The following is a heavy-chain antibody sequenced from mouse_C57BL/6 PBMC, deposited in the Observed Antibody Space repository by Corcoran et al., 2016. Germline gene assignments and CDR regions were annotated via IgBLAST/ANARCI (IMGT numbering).Heavy chain of an antibody. D-gene: IGHD3-2*02. Sequence: QIQLQQTGPELVKPGASVKISCKASGYTFTDYYINWVKQRPGQGLEWIGWIYPGSGNTKYNEKFRGKATLTVDKSSSTAYMLLSSLTSEDSAVYFCARSLRDSSGLFDYWGQGTTLTVSS. CDR1: GYTFTDYY. CDR2: IYPGSGNT. J-gene: IGHJ2*01. CDR3: ARSLRDSSGLFDY. V-gene: IGHV1-84*01.